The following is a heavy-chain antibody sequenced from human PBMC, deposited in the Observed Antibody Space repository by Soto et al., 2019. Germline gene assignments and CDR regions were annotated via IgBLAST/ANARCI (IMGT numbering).Heavy chain of an antibody. CDR2: MSYDGSK. CDR1: GFTFSSYG. D-gene: IGHD4-17*01. Sequence: GRSLRLSCAAAGFTFSSYGMHWVRQAPGTGLEWVAVMSYDGSKYYADTVKGRFTISRDNSKNTLYLQINSLRPEDTAVYYCAKDFTPWFGDYFYYYYGMDVWGQGTTVTVSS. J-gene: IGHJ6*02. V-gene: IGHV3-30*18. CDR3: AKDFTPWFGDYFYYYYGMDV.